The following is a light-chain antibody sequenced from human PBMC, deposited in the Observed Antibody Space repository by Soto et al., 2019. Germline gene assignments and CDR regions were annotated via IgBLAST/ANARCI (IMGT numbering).Light chain of an antibody. J-gene: IGKJ1*01. CDR3: QQSGSSPWT. Sequence: EIVLTQSPGTLSLALGERVTLYCTASQSVSSSFLAWYQHKRGQAPRLLIYGASSRASDTPDRSSGSGSGTDFPLTISRLEPEDFAVYSCQQSGSSPWTFGQGTKV. CDR1: QSVSSSF. CDR2: GAS. V-gene: IGKV3-20*01.